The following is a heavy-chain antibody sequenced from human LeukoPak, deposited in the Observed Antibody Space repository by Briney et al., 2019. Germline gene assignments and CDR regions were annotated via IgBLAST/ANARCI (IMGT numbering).Heavy chain of an antibody. J-gene: IGHJ4*02. CDR3: ARRSSGRNGVDY. D-gene: IGHD6-19*01. Sequence: SETLSLTCTVSGGSISSYYWSWIRQPPGKGLEWIGYIYYSGSTNYNPSLKSRVTISVDTSKNQFSLKLSSVTAADTAVYYCARRSSGRNGVDYWGQGTLVTVSS. V-gene: IGHV4-59*12. CDR2: IYYSGST. CDR1: GGSISSYY.